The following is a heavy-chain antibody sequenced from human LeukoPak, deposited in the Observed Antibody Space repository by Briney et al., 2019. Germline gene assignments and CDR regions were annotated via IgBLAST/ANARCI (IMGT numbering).Heavy chain of an antibody. Sequence: PAGSLRLYCAASGFIFRTYTMSWVRQAPGKGLEWVSAITGSGDTTYYADSVKGRFTIARDNSKNTLYVEMNTLRAEDTDVYYCAKWGDYDILTGYYVSDFWGQGTLVTVSS. V-gene: IGHV3-23*01. CDR2: ITGSGDTT. D-gene: IGHD3-9*01. CDR3: AKWGDYDILTGYYVSDF. J-gene: IGHJ4*02. CDR1: GFIFRTYT.